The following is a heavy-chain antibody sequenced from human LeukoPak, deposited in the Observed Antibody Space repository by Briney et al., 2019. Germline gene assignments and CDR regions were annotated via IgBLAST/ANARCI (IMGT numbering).Heavy chain of an antibody. Sequence: GGSLRLSCAASGFTFSSYAMSWVRQAPGKGLEWVSAISGSGGSTYYADSVKGRFTISRDNSKNTLYLQMNSLRAEDTAVYYCAKGRLVDAAMAYNWFDPWGQGTLVTVSS. D-gene: IGHD5-18*01. CDR2: ISGSGGST. J-gene: IGHJ5*02. CDR1: GFTFSSYA. CDR3: AKGRLVDAAMAYNWFDP. V-gene: IGHV3-23*01.